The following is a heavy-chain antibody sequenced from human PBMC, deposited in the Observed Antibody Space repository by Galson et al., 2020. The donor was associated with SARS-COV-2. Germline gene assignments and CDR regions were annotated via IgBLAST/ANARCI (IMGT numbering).Heavy chain of an antibody. J-gene: IGHJ6*02. CDR2: ISYDGSNK. Sequence: TGGSLRLSCAASGFTFSSYAMHWVRQAPGKGLEWVAVISYDGSNKYYADSVKGRFTISRDNSKNTLDLQMNSLRAEDTAVYYCARDSGSYMDVWGQGTTVTVSS. V-gene: IGHV3-30-3*01. D-gene: IGHD3-10*01. CDR3: ARDSGSYMDV. CDR1: GFTFSSYA.